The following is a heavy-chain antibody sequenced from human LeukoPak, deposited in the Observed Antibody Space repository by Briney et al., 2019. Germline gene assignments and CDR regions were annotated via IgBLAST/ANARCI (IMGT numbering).Heavy chain of an antibody. Sequence: SETLSLTCTVSGGSLTNYYWIWIRQPPGKGLEWIGYIYYNRSSNSNPSLKSRVGLSIDTSKNPSSLKVNSMTPRDAAVYYCARVSSTGGLAYWGQGTLVTVSS. J-gene: IGHJ4*02. CDR3: ARVSSTGGLAY. CDR2: IYYNRSS. CDR1: GGSLTNYY. D-gene: IGHD1-1*01. V-gene: IGHV4-59*08.